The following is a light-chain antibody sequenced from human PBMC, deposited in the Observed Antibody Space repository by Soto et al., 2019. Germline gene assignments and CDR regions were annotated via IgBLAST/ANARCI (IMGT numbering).Light chain of an antibody. J-gene: IGLJ3*02. CDR3: QSYDSSLGGFWV. CDR2: GNS. CDR1: SSNIGAGYD. V-gene: IGLV1-40*01. Sequence: QSALTQPPSVSGAPGQRVTISCTGSSSNIGAGYDVHWYQQLPGTAPKLLIYGNSNRPSGDPDRFSGSKSGTSASLALTGLQAGDEADYYCQSYDSSLGGFWVFGGGTKLTVL.